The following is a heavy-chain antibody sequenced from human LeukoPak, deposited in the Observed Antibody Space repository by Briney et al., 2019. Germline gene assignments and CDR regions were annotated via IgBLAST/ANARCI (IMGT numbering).Heavy chain of an antibody. CDR3: ASCGGDCHDDAFDI. Sequence: ASVKVSCKTSGYTFADYFIHWVRQAPGQGLEWMGRINANSGGTEYEQKFQGRVTMTRDTSISTAYVEVRSLRSDDTAVYYCASCGGDCHDDAFDIWGQGTMVTVSS. V-gene: IGHV1-2*06. CDR2: INANSGGT. D-gene: IGHD2-21*02. CDR1: GYTFADYF. J-gene: IGHJ3*02.